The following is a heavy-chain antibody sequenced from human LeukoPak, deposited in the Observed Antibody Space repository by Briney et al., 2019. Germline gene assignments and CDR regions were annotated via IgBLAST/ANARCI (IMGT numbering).Heavy chain of an antibody. Sequence: GGSLRLSCTASGFTFGDYAMSWVRQAPGKGLEWVGFIRSKAYGGTTEYAASVKGRFTISRDDSKSIAYLQMNSLKTEDTAVYYCTRDGSGKQWLVYYFDYWGQGTLVTVPS. CDR2: IRSKAYGGTT. D-gene: IGHD6-19*01. CDR1: GFTFGDYA. V-gene: IGHV3-49*04. CDR3: TRDGSGKQWLVYYFDY. J-gene: IGHJ4*02.